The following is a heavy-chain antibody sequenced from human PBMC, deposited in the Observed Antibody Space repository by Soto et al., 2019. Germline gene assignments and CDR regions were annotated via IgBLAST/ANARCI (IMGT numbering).Heavy chain of an antibody. V-gene: IGHV4-31*03. CDR2: IYYSGST. J-gene: IGHJ6*02. Sequence: QVQLQESGPGLVKPSQTLSLTCTVSGGSISSGGYYWSWIRQHPGKGLEWIGYIYYSGSTYYNPALKSRVTISVDTSKNQFSLKLSSVTAADTAVYYCARDYGSGDYYYGMDVWGQGTTVTVSS. CDR1: GGSISSGGYY. D-gene: IGHD3-10*01. CDR3: ARDYGSGDYYYGMDV.